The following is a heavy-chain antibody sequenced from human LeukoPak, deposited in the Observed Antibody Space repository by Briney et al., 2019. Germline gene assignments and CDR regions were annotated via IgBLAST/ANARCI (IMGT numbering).Heavy chain of an antibody. J-gene: IGHJ6*02. CDR2: ISYDESDK. D-gene: IGHD2-15*01. CDR3: AKGVVAATKAAYYGMDV. Sequence: TGRSLRLSCAASGFTFSNYGMHWVRQAPGKGLEWVAVISYDESDKYYADSVKGRFTISRDNSKNTLYLQMNSLRPEDTAVYYCAKGVVAATKAAYYGMDVWGQGTTVTVSS. CDR1: GFTFSNYG. V-gene: IGHV3-30*18.